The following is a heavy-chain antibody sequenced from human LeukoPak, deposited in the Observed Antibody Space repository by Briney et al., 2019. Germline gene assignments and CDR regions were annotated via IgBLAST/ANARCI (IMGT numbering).Heavy chain of an antibody. V-gene: IGHV3-33*06. CDR2: IWYDGSNK. D-gene: IGHD1-26*01. CDR1: GFTFSSYG. Sequence: PGGSLRLSCAASGFTFSSYGMHWVRQAPGKGLEWVAVIWYDGSNKYYADSVKGRFTISRDNSKNTLYLQMNSLRAEDTAVYYCAKSGELLPQGYYFDYWGQGTLVTVSS. J-gene: IGHJ4*02. CDR3: AKSGELLPQGYYFDY.